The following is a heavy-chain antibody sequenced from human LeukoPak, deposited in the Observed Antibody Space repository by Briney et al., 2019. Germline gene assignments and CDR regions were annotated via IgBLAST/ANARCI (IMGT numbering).Heavy chain of an antibody. CDR2: IWYDGSNK. D-gene: IGHD3-10*01. J-gene: IGHJ5*02. CDR1: GFTFSSYG. V-gene: IGHV3-33*01. CDR3: ARDRTDGSGRIFDP. Sequence: GGSLRLSCAASGFTFSSYGMHWVRQAPGKGLEWVAVIWYDGSNKYYADSVKGRFTISRDNSKNTLYLQMNSLRAEDTAVCYCARDRTDGSGRIFDPWGQGTLVTVSS.